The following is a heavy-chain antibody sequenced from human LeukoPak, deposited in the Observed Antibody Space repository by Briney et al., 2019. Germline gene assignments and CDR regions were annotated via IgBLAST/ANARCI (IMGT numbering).Heavy chain of an antibody. Sequence: PGRSLRLSCAASGFTFSSYSMNWVRQAPGRGLEWVSYISSSSSTIYYADSVKGRFTISRDNAKNSLYLQMNSLRAEDTAVYYCATNYYGSGRDVWGQGTTVTVSS. CDR3: ATNYYGSGRDV. CDR1: GFTFSSYS. CDR2: ISSSSSTI. J-gene: IGHJ6*02. D-gene: IGHD3-10*01. V-gene: IGHV3-48*01.